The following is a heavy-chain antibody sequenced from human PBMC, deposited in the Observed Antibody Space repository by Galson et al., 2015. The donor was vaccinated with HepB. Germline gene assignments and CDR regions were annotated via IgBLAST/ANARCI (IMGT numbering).Heavy chain of an antibody. D-gene: IGHD5-18*01. CDR3: ARMLSGYSYGYDGFDY. V-gene: IGHV5-51*01. CDR2: YYPGDSDT. CDR1: GYSFSSHW. Sequence: QSGAEVKKPGESLKISCKGSGYSFSSHWIGWVRQMPGKGLEWMGIYYPGDSDTRYSPSFQGQVTLSGDKSTSTAYLQWSSLKASDTATYYCARMLSGYSYGYDGFDYWGQGTPVTVSS. J-gene: IGHJ4*02.